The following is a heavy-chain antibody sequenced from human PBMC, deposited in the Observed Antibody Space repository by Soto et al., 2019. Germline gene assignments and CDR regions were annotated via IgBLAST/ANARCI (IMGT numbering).Heavy chain of an antibody. CDR2: ISGSGGST. CDR1: GLTFSSYA. V-gene: IGHV3-23*01. J-gene: IGHJ4*02. D-gene: IGHD6-19*01. Sequence: GGSLRLSXAASGLTFSSYAMSWVRQAPGKGLEWVSAISGSGGSTYYADSVKGRFTISRDNSKNTLYLQMNSLRAEDTAVYYCAKDPRTVLAVAGDYWGQGTLVTVSS. CDR3: AKDPRTVLAVAGDY.